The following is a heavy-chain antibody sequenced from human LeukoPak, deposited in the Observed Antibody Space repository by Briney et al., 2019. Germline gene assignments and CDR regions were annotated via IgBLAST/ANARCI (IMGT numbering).Heavy chain of an antibody. J-gene: IGHJ4*02. CDR3: AHGKVEIVPFDY. CDR2: IYWDDDK. V-gene: IGHV2-5*02. Sequence: SGPTLVNPTQTLTLTCTFSGFSLSTGGVHVAWIRQPPGKALEWLALIYWDDDKRYSPSPKSRLTITKDSSKNQVVLTMANMDHVDSGTYYCAHGKVEIVPFDYWGPGTVVTVSS. D-gene: IGHD5-12*01. CDR1: GFSLSTGGVH.